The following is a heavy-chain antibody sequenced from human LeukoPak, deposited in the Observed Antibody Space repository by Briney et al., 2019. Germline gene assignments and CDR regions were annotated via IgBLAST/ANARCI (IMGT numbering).Heavy chain of an antibody. CDR1: GFTFSSYS. J-gene: IGHJ4*02. D-gene: IGHD6-13*01. Sequence: GRSLRLSCAASGFTFSSYSMNWVRQAPGKGLEWVSSISSSSSYIYYADSVKGRFTISRDNAKNSLYLQMNSLRAEDTAVYYCAREAAYSSSWYSDYWGQGTLVTVSS. CDR2: ISSSSSYI. CDR3: AREAAYSSSWYSDY. V-gene: IGHV3-21*01.